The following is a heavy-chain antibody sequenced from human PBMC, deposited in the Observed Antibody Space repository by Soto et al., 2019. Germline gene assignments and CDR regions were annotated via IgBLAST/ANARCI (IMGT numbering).Heavy chain of an antibody. Sequence: SETLCLTCTVSGGSISSGDYYGSWIRQPPGKGLEWIGYIYYSGSTYYNPSLKSRVTISVDTSKNQFSLKLSSVTAADTAVYYCASLKLGYSTFDPWGQETLVTVSS. V-gene: IGHV4-30-4*01. J-gene: IGHJ5*02. CDR3: ASLKLGYSTFDP. CDR2: IYYSGST. CDR1: GGSISSGDYY. D-gene: IGHD5-18*01.